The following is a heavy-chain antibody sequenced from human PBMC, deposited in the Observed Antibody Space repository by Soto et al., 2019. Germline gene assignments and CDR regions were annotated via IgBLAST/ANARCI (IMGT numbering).Heavy chain of an antibody. J-gene: IGHJ4*02. CDR3: ARFTYYYDSSGPFFDY. D-gene: IGHD3-22*01. CDR2: INHGGST. Sequence: SETLSLTCAVYGGSFSGYYWSWIRQPPGKGLEWIGEINHGGSTNYNPSLKSRVTISVDTSKDQFSLKLSSVTAADTAVYYCARFTYYYDSSGPFFDYWGQGTLVTVSS. V-gene: IGHV4-34*01. CDR1: GGSFSGYY.